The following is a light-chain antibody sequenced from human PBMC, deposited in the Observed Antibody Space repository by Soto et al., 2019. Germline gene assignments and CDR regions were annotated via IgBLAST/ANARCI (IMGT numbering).Light chain of an antibody. Sequence: QSVLTQPPSVSGAPGQRVTISCTGSSSNIGANYHVHWYQQLPGTAPKLLIYGNSNRPSGVPDRFSGSKSGTSASLAITGLQAEDEADYYCQVWDTSSAVVFGGGTKLTVL. V-gene: IGLV1-40*01. CDR1: SSNIGANYH. CDR3: QVWDTSSAVV. J-gene: IGLJ2*01. CDR2: GNS.